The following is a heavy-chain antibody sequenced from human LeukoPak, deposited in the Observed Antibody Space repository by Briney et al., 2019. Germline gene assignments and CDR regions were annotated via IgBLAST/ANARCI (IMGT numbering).Heavy chain of an antibody. J-gene: IGHJ4*02. D-gene: IGHD3-10*01. CDR2: INHSGST. CDR1: GGSISSSSYY. V-gene: IGHV4-39*07. CDR3: ARGRRGPDY. Sequence: SETLSLTCSVSGGSISSSSYYWSWIRQPPGKGLEWIGEINHSGSTNYNPSLKSRVTISVDTSRNQFSLKLSSVTAADTAVYYCARGRRGPDYWGQGTLVTVSS.